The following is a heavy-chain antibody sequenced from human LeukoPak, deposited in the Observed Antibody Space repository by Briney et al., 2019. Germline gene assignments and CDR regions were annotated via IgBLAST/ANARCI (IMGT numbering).Heavy chain of an antibody. D-gene: IGHD3-10*01. V-gene: IGHV3-23*01. CDR2: ISGRGDGT. J-gene: IGHJ4*02. Sequence: PGGSLRLSCAASGFTFNTYTMNWVRQAPGKGLEWVSPISGRGDGTYYADFVKGRFTISRDNSKNTLFLQMNSLRVEDTATYYCAKGTERYREVSSFDSWGRGTLVAVSS. CDR1: GFTFNTYT. CDR3: AKGTERYREVSSFDS.